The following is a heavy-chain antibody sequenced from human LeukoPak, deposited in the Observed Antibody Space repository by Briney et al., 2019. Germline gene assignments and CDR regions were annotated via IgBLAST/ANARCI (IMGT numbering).Heavy chain of an antibody. Sequence: GGSLRLSCTASGFSISRDSMNWVRQAPGKGLEWVSYINGGSSPIYYADSVRGRFTISRDNAKNSLYLQMNSLRAEDTAVYYCVRDNPRCCGVVPANIDDYWGQGTLVTVSS. D-gene: IGHD2-15*01. CDR3: VRDNPRCCGVVPANIDDY. V-gene: IGHV3-48*01. CDR1: GFSISRDS. J-gene: IGHJ4*02. CDR2: INGGSSPI.